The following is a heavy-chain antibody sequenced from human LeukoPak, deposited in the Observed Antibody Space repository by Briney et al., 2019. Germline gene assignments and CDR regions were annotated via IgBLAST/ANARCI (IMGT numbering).Heavy chain of an antibody. D-gene: IGHD5-12*01. J-gene: IGHJ4*02. CDR3: AKGAYDYIEMGYFDY. CDR2: IIGSSGDT. CDR1: GFSLTNFA. Sequence: PGGSLRLSCAASGFSLTNFAMSWVRQAPGKGLEWVSLIIGSSGDTFYADSVKGRFTISRDNSKSRLYLQMNSLRAEDTALYYCAKGAYDYIEMGYFDYWGQGTLVTVSS. V-gene: IGHV3-23*01.